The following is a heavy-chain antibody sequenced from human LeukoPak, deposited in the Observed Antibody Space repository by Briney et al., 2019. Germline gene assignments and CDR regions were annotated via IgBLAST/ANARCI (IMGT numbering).Heavy chain of an antibody. J-gene: IGHJ6*02. CDR3: ARNYASGNYFDFYYYNMDV. D-gene: IGHD3-10*01. Sequence: PSGTLSLTCAVSGGSISSSNWWSWVRQPPGKGLEWIGYIHYSGSTNNNPSLKSRLTISIDTSKNQFSLKLSSVTAADTAVYYCARNYASGNYFDFYYYNMDVWGQGTTVTVSS. CDR1: GGSISSSNW. V-gene: IGHV4-4*02. CDR2: IHYSGST.